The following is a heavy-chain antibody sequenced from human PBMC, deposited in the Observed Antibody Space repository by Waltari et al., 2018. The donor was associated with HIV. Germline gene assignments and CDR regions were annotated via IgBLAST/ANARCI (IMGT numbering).Heavy chain of an antibody. CDR3: AREALYYSSGYYFDD. J-gene: IGHJ4*02. CDR2: IKQDESEK. V-gene: IGHV3-7*01. D-gene: IGHD3-22*01. Sequence: EVQLVESGGGLVEPGGSLRLSCAASGFTFNNYWLTWGRQAPGKGLAWGANIKQDESEKYSGDSLKRRFTITRDNAKNSLFLQMHSLRVEDTAVDSWAREALYYSSGYYFDDRGQGTRVTVSS. CDR1: GFTFNNYW.